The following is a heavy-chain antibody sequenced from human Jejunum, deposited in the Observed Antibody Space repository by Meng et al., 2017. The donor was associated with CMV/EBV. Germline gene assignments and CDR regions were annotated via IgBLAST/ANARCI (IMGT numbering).Heavy chain of an antibody. CDR1: GDSISSDYF. CDR2: IYHGGST. Sequence: QVQLQESGPGLVKPSQTLSLTCTVSGDSISSDYFWSWIRQPPGKGLEWIGYIYHGGSTDYNPSLRSRVTISVDTSKNQFSLKLSSVTAADTAIFYCARGLSTSSSGYWGQGTLVTVSS. CDR3: ARGLSTSSSGY. D-gene: IGHD6-6*01. V-gene: IGHV4-30-4*01. J-gene: IGHJ4*02.